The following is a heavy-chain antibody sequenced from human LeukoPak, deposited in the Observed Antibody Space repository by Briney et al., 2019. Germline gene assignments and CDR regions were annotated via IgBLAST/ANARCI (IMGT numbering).Heavy chain of an antibody. CDR3: AKYMSSGY. CDR1: GFTFSNCA. D-gene: IGHD6-19*01. J-gene: IGHJ4*02. CDR2: VSGSGDST. V-gene: IGHV3-23*01. Sequence: GGSLRLSCAASGFTFSNCAMSWVRQAPGKVLEWVSGVSGSGDSTYYADSVKGRFTISRDNSKNTLYLQMNSLRAEDTAVYYCAKYMSSGYWGQGTLVTVSS.